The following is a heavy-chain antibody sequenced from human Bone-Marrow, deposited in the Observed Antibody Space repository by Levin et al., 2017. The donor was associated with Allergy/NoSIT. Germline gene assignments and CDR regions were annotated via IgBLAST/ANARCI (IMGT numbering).Heavy chain of an antibody. Sequence: GGSLRLSCAASGFTFSSYGMHWVRQAPGKGLEWVAVISYDGSNKYYADSVKGRFTISRDNSKNTLYLQMNSLRAEDTAVYYCAKDRCVAGKGFDYYYGMDVWGQGTTVTVSS. D-gene: IGHD6-19*01. CDR3: AKDRCVAGKGFDYYYGMDV. V-gene: IGHV3-30*18. CDR1: GFTFSSYG. J-gene: IGHJ6*02. CDR2: ISYDGSNK.